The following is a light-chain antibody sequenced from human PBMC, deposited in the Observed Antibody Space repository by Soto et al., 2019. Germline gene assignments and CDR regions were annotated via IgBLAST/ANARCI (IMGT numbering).Light chain of an antibody. V-gene: IGKV3-15*01. Sequence: EIVMTQSPATQSASPGERATLSCRASQNIYSNVAWYQQRPGQAPRLLIYRASTRAPGIPARFSGSGSGTEFTLTISSLQSEDFTVYSCLQYHNLWAFGQGTKVDI. CDR2: RAS. J-gene: IGKJ1*01. CDR1: QNIYSN. CDR3: LQYHNLWA.